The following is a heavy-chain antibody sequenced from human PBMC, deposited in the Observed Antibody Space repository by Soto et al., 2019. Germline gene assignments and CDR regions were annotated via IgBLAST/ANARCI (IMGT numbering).Heavy chain of an antibody. CDR3: AKSRKPRYGYKFPYFDY. D-gene: IGHD2-2*02. V-gene: IGHV3-30*18. CDR1: GFTFSSYG. Sequence: LILSCAASGFTFSSYGMHWVRQAPGKGLEWVAVISYDGSNKYYADSVKGRFTISRDNSKNTLYLQMNSLRAEDTAVYYCAKSRKPRYGYKFPYFDYRGQGTLVTVAS. J-gene: IGHJ4*02. CDR2: ISYDGSNK.